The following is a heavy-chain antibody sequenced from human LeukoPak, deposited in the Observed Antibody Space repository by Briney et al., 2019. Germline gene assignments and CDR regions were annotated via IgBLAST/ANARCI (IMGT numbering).Heavy chain of an antibody. Sequence: SETLSLTCTISGGSVSDYYWSWIRQSPGKGLEWIGYIYYTGSATYNPSLKSRVTISVDTSKNQFSLKLSSVTAADTAVYYCARGGTYYYDSSGYYNWGQGTLVTVSS. CDR2: IYYTGSA. V-gene: IGHV4-59*08. CDR1: GGSVSDYY. J-gene: IGHJ4*02. CDR3: ARGGTYYYDSSGYYN. D-gene: IGHD3-22*01.